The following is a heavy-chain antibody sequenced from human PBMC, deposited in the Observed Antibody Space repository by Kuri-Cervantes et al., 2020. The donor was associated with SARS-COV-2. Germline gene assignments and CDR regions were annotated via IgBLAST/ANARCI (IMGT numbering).Heavy chain of an antibody. Sequence: GGSLRLSCAASGFTFSSYGMHWVRRAPGKGLEWVAVIWYDGSNKYYADSVKGRFTISRDNSKNTLYLQMNSLRAEDTAVYYCAREGLVGATTGIDYWGQGTLVTVSS. J-gene: IGHJ4*02. V-gene: IGHV3-33*01. CDR3: AREGLVGATTGIDY. CDR1: GFTFSSYG. CDR2: IWYDGSNK. D-gene: IGHD1-26*01.